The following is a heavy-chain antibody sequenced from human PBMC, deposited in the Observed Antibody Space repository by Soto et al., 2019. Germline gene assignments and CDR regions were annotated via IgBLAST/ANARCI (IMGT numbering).Heavy chain of an antibody. CDR1: GFSLTTSGVG. J-gene: IGHJ4*02. D-gene: IGHD3-3*01. Sequence: QITLNESGPTQVKPRQTLTLTCTFSGFSLTTSGVGVGWIRQSPGKAPEWLAFIYWDDDKRYSPSLKSTLTITKDTSKNQVVLTMADLDPADTATYYCAHRVLRTVFALVTTTAIYFDFWGQGTPVAVSS. V-gene: IGHV2-5*02. CDR2: IYWDDDK. CDR3: AHRVLRTVFALVTTTAIYFDF.